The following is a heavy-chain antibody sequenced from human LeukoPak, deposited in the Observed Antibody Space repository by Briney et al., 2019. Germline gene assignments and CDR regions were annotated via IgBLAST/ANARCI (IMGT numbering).Heavy chain of an antibody. J-gene: IGHJ4*02. Sequence: PGGSLRLSCAASGFTFSSYWMHWVRQAPGKGLEWVAFIRYEGSNKYYADSVKGRFTISRDNSKNTLYLQMNSLRAEDTAVYYCAKDGDYYDSSGQYYFDYWGQGTLVTVSS. CDR1: GFTFSSYW. D-gene: IGHD3-22*01. CDR2: IRYEGSNK. V-gene: IGHV3-30*02. CDR3: AKDGDYYDSSGQYYFDY.